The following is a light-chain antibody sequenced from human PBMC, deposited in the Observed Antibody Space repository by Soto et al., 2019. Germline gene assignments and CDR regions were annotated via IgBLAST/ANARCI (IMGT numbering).Light chain of an antibody. CDR3: MQGTHWPTT. CDR1: QSLVYSDGSTY. V-gene: IGKV2-30*01. CDR2: RVS. J-gene: IGKJ2*01. Sequence: DVVVTQSPLSLPVTLGQPASISCRSSQSLVYSDGSTYLSWFQQRPGQSPRRLIYRVSNRDSGVPDRVSGSGSGTDFTLKISRVEAEDVGVYYCMQGTHWPTTFGQGTKLEIK.